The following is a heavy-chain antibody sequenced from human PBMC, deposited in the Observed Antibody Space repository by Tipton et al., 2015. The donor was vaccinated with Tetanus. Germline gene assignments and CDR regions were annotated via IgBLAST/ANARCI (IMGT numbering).Heavy chain of an antibody. CDR2: IQNDGGET. CDR1: GSTFREYW. CDR3: ARLGRNSLGAFDV. V-gene: IGHV3-7*03. J-gene: IGHJ3*01. Sequence: SLRLSCAASGSTFREYWMSWVRQAPGKGQEWVANIQNDGGETYHLESVRGRFTISRDNGKNSVYLQMNSLRPEDTAVYYCARLGRNSLGAFDVWGQGTLVSVSS. D-gene: IGHD7-27*01.